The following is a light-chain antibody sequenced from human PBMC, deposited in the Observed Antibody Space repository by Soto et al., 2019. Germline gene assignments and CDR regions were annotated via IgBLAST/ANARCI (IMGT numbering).Light chain of an antibody. CDR3: LQHNSYPRT. CDR1: QCIRND. Sequence: IQMTQSPSSLSASVGDRVTSTCLSSQCIRNDLDWFQQKPGKAPKRLIYAASSLQSGVPSRFSGSGSGTEFTLTISSLQPEDFATYYCLQHNSYPRTFGQGTKVDIK. CDR2: AAS. J-gene: IGKJ1*01. V-gene: IGKV1-17*01.